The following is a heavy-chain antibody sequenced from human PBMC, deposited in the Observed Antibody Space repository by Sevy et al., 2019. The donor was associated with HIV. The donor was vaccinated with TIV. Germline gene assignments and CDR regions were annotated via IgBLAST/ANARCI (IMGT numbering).Heavy chain of an antibody. D-gene: IGHD3-10*01. Sequence: GGSLRLSCAASGFTFSSSDMHWVRQAPGKGLEWVAFIRDDGTTKYYADSVKGRFTISRDNSKNTLYLQMNSLRGEDTSLYYCAKGLGLVQGALLSEDIWGQGTMVTVSS. V-gene: IGHV3-30*02. J-gene: IGHJ3*02. CDR1: GFTFSSSD. CDR2: IRDDGTTK. CDR3: AKGLGLVQGALLSEDI.